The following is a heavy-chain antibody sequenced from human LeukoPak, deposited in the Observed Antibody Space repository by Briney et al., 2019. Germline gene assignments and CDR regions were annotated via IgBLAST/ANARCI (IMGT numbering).Heavy chain of an antibody. CDR3: ARAPRIAVAGTVY. Sequence: GRSLRLSCAASGFTFSSYAMHWVRQAPGKGLEWVAVISYDGSNKYYADSVKGRFTISRDNSKNTLYLLMNSLRAEDTAVYYCARAPRIAVAGTVYWGQGTLVTVSS. V-gene: IGHV3-30-3*01. CDR2: ISYDGSNK. D-gene: IGHD6-19*01. CDR1: GFTFSSYA. J-gene: IGHJ4*02.